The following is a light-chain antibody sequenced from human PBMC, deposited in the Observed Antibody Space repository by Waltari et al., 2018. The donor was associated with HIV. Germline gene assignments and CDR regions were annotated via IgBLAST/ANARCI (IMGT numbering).Light chain of an antibody. CDR2: YDS. Sequence: SYVLTQPPSVAVAPGQTARITCGGNRNGSKSVHLSQQKPGQAPVLVIYYDSDRPSGIPARFSGSNSGNTATLTISRVEAGDEAAYYCYVWNNSRDHVVFGGGTKLTVL. CDR1: RNGSKS. CDR3: YVWNNSRDHVV. J-gene: IGLJ2*01. V-gene: IGLV3-21*04.